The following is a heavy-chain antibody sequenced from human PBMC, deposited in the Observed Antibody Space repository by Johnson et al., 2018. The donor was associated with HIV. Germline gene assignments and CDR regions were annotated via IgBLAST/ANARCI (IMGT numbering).Heavy chain of an antibody. CDR3: VRQYELYGYAFDL. J-gene: IGHJ3*01. Sequence: VKLVESGGGLVEPGGSLRLSCIASGFIFGSCWMTWVRQAPGERLEWVANIKEDGTEKYYVDSVKGRFTVSRDNAKNSLYLQMNDLRAEDTAVYYCVRQYELYGYAFDLWGQGTVVTVSS. V-gene: IGHV3-7*05. CDR1: GFIFGSCW. D-gene: IGHD5-18*01. CDR2: IKEDGTEK.